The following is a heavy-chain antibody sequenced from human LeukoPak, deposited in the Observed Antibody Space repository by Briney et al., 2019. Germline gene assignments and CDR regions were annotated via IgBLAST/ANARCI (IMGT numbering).Heavy chain of an antibody. CDR3: ANDLGWIQLNLG. D-gene: IGHD5-18*01. V-gene: IGHV3-74*01. CDR1: GFTFSRYW. J-gene: IGHJ4*02. CDR2: INSDGSTT. Sequence: GGSLRLSCVASGFTFSRYWMHWVRQAPGKGLVWVSRINSDGSTTSYADSVKGRFTISRDNSKNTVYLQMNSLRAEDTAVYYCANDLGWIQLNLGRGQGTLVTVSS.